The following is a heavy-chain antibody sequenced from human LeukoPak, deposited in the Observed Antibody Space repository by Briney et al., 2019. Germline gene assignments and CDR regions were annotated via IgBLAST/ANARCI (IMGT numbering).Heavy chain of an antibody. Sequence: ASVKVSCKASGGTFSSYAISWVRQAPGQGLEWMGGIIPIFGTANYAQKLQGRVTMTTDTSTSTAYMELRSLRSDDTAVYYCAREFDYYGSGSHYGMDVWGQGTTVTVSS. CDR1: GGTFSSYA. V-gene: IGHV1-69*05. J-gene: IGHJ6*02. CDR3: AREFDYYGSGSHYGMDV. D-gene: IGHD3-10*01. CDR2: IIPIFGTA.